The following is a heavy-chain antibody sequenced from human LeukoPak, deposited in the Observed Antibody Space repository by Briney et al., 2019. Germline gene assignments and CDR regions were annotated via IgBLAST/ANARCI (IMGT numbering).Heavy chain of an antibody. V-gene: IGHV3-23*01. CDR2: ISASGDAT. CDR1: GFTFSAHS. CDR3: TKWSGYGDS. J-gene: IGHJ4*02. Sequence: GGSLRLSCAASGFTFSAHSMTWVRQAPGKGLEWFSGISASGDATFYADSVKGRFIISRDNSKNTVDLQMNSLRAEDTAVYYCTKWSGYGDSWGQGTLVTVSS. D-gene: IGHD5-12*01.